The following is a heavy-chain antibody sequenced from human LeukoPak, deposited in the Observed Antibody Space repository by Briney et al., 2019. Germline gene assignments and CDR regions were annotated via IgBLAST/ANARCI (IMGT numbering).Heavy chain of an antibody. CDR3: AREGIARAFGI. Sequence: SETLSLTCTVSGGSIRSYRWSWIRQPPGKGLEWIGYIYYSGSTNYNPSLKSRVTISVDTSKNQFSLKLSSVTAADTAVYYCAREGIARAFGIWGQGTMVTVSS. CDR2: IYYSGST. CDR1: GGSIRSYR. V-gene: IGHV4-59*01. D-gene: IGHD6-13*01. J-gene: IGHJ3*02.